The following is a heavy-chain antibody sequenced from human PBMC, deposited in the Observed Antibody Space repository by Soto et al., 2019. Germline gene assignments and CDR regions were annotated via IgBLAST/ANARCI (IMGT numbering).Heavy chain of an antibody. D-gene: IGHD2-8*02. CDR2: ISGSGGTT. CDR3: AKATATGGGAFDI. CDR1: GFTFSTFA. Sequence: PGGSLRLSCAASGFTFSTFAMSWVRQAPGKGMEWVSAISGSGGTTYNADSVKGRFTISRDNSRNMVFLQMSSLTAGDTAVYYCAKATATGGGAFDICGQGTMVTVSS. J-gene: IGHJ3*02. V-gene: IGHV3-23*01.